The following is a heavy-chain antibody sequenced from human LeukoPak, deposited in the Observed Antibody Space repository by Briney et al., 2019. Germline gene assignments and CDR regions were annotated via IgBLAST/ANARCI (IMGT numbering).Heavy chain of an antibody. D-gene: IGHD3-3*01. Sequence: AASVKVSCKASGYTFTSYDINWVRQATGQGLEWMGWMNPNSGNTGYAQKFQDRVTITRNTSISTAYMKLSSLRSEDTAVYYCARGLIDNSITIFGVVIHAYYYYYMDVWGKGTTVTVSS. CDR2: MNPNSGNT. CDR3: ARGLIDNSITIFGVVIHAYYYYYMDV. V-gene: IGHV1-8*03. J-gene: IGHJ6*03. CDR1: GYTFTSYD.